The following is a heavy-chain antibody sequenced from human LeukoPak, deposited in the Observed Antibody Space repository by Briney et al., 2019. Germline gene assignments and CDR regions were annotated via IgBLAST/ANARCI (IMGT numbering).Heavy chain of an antibody. Sequence: PGGSLGLSCAASGFTFSGSAMHWVRQASGKGLEWVGRIRSKANSYATAYAASVKGRFTISRDDSKNTAYLQMNSLKTEDTAVYYCTSDSNYDFWSPYFDYWGQGTLVTVSS. CDR3: TSDSNYDFWSPYFDY. D-gene: IGHD3-3*01. CDR2: IRSKANSYAT. CDR1: GFTFSGSA. V-gene: IGHV3-73*01. J-gene: IGHJ4*02.